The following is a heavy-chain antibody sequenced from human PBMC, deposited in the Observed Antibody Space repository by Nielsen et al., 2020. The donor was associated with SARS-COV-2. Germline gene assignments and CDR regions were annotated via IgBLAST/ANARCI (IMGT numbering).Heavy chain of an antibody. CDR3: ARRYYYMDV. CDR1: GYSFTNYW. CDR2: IYPADSDT. J-gene: IGHJ6*03. V-gene: IGHV5-51*01. Sequence: GGSLRLSCKASGYSFTNYWIGWVRQMPGKGLECVGIIYPADSDTKNSPSFQGHVTISADKSISTAYLQWSSLKASDTAMYYCARRYYYMDVWGKGTTVTVSS.